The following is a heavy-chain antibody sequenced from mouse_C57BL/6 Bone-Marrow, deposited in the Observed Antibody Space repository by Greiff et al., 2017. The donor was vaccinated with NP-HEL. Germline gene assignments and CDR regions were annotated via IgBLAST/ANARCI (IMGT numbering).Heavy chain of an antibody. CDR3: ARSLLWLRRGRPYYFDY. V-gene: IGHV1-54*01. CDR1: GYAFTNYL. J-gene: IGHJ2*01. D-gene: IGHD2-2*01. Sequence: QVQLQQSGAELVRPGTSVKVSCKASGYAFTNYLIEWVKQRPGQGLEWIGVINPGSGGTNYNEKFKGKATLTADKSSSTAYMQLSSLTSEDSAVYFCARSLLWLRRGRPYYFDYWGQGTTLTVSS. CDR2: INPGSGGT.